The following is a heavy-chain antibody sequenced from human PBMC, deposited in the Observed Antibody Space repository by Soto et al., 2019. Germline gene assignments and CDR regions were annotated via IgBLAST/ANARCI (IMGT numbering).Heavy chain of an antibody. J-gene: IGHJ3*02. CDR2: ISYDGRNK. D-gene: IGHD3-22*01. CDR1: GFTFSTYA. V-gene: IGHV3-30*09. Sequence: QVQLVESGGGVVQPGRSLRLSCAASGFTFSTYAMHWVRQAPGKGLEWVAVISYDGRNKYYADSVKGRFAISRANSKNTLFLQMNSLRAEDTAVYYCASTRLDYYDFSEVVLAGGLDIWGQGTMVTVSS. CDR3: ASTRLDYYDFSEVVLAGGLDI.